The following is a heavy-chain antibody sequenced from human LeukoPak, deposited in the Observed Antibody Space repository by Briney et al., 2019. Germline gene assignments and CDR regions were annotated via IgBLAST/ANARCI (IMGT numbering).Heavy chain of an antibody. V-gene: IGHV4-30-2*01. D-gene: IGHD3-10*01. J-gene: IGHJ5*02. CDR1: GGSISSGSYY. CDR2: IYHSGST. Sequence: PSQTLSLTCTVSGGSISSGSYYWSWIRQPAGKGLEWIGYIYHSGSTYYNPSLKSRVTISVDRSKNQFSLKLSSVTAADTAVYYCASMVRGVTLDPWGQGTLVTVSS. CDR3: ASMVRGVTLDP.